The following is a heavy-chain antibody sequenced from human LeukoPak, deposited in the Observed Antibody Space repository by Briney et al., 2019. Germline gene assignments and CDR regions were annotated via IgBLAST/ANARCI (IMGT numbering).Heavy chain of an antibody. CDR3: ARGVLLGRGIDY. J-gene: IGHJ4*02. CDR2: IYYSGST. CDR1: GGSISSGGYY. Sequence: SETLSLTCTVSGGSISSGGYYWSWIRQHPGKGLEWIGYIYYSGSTYYNPSLKSRVTISVDTSKNQFSLKLSSVIAADTAVYYCARGVLLGRGIDYWGQGTLVTVSS. D-gene: IGHD2-15*01. V-gene: IGHV4-31*03.